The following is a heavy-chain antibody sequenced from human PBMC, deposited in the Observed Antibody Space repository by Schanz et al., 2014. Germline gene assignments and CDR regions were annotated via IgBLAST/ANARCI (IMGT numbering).Heavy chain of an antibody. J-gene: IGHJ4*02. CDR1: RFTFSSYD. V-gene: IGHV3-30*18. CDR3: AKGSTNTLDS. Sequence: QVQLVESGGGVVQPGRSLRLSCVASRFTFSSYDIHWIRQAPGKGLEWVALISHDGSYTSSSDSVKGRFTVSRDNSKNTAYLQMDSLRRDDTAVHYCAKGSTNTLDSCGQGSLVIVSS. CDR2: ISHDGSYT.